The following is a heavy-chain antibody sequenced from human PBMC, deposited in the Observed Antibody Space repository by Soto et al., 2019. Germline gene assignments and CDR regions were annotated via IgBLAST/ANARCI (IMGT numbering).Heavy chain of an antibody. D-gene: IGHD3-9*01. CDR2: IYSGGST. CDR1: GFTVSSNY. CDR3: AREKRLRYFDWCSMDV. J-gene: IGHJ6*04. V-gene: IGHV3-66*01. Sequence: PGGSLRLSCAASGFTVSSNYMSWVRQAPGKGLEWVSVIYSGGSTYYADSVKGRFTISRDNSKNTLYLQMNSLRAEDTAVYYCAREKRLRYFDWCSMDVWGKGTTVTVSS.